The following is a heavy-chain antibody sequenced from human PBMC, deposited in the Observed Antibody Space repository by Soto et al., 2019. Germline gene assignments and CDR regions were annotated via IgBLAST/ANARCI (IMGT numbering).Heavy chain of an antibody. V-gene: IGHV3-13*05. CDR1: GFTLSSYD. D-gene: IGHD2-15*01. Sequence: GGSLRLSCAASGFTLSSYDMHWVRQAEGKGLEWVSALGAADDPYYLVSVKGRFTISRENAKNSLYLQMNNLRAGDTAVYYCARAYSGRLPRRADYYYAMDVWGQGTTVTVSS. CDR3: ARAYSGRLPRRADYYYAMDV. CDR2: LGAADDP. J-gene: IGHJ6*02.